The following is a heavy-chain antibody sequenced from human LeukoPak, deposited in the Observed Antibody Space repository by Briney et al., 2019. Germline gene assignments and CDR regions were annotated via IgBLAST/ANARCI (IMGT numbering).Heavy chain of an antibody. CDR2: INHSGRT. V-gene: IGHV4-34*01. D-gene: IGHD3-22*01. CDR1: GESFSGDF. CDR3: ARGQYDSGGYHYGIRAFYFDY. Sequence: SETLSLTCGVYGESFSGDFWTWFRQAPGKGLEWIGEINHSGRTNYSPSLTSRVTISVDTSMNQFSLQLRSVTAADTAVYYCARGQYDSGGYHYGIRAFYFDYWGQGILVTVSS. J-gene: IGHJ4*02.